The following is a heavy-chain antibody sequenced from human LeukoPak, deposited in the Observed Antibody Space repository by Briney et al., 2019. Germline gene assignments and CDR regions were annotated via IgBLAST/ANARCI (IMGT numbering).Heavy chain of an antibody. CDR3: ANGNRCTSPNCLGYYYFYMDV. J-gene: IGHJ6*03. CDR2: FSGSGGTT. V-gene: IGHV3-23*01. D-gene: IGHD2-8*01. CDR1: GFTFSSYA. Sequence: SGGSLRLSCAASGFTFSSYAMNWVRQAPGRGLEWVSGFSGSGGTTYYADSVKGRFTISRDNPKNTLYLQMNSLRAEDTAVYYCANGNRCTSPNCLGYYYFYMDVWGKGTTVTVSS.